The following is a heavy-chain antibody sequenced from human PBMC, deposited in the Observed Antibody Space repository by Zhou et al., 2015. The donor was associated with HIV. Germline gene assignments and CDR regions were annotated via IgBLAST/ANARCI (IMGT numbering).Heavy chain of an antibody. Sequence: QLQLVQSGAEVKKPGSSVKVSCKASGGTFSSYAISWVRQAPGQGLEWMGGIIPIFGTANYAQKFQGRVTITADESTSTAYMELSSLRSEDTAVYYCARSRPLYCGGDCYSGGFDYWGQGTLVTVSS. D-gene: IGHD2-21*02. CDR1: GGTFSSYA. V-gene: IGHV1-69*01. J-gene: IGHJ4*02. CDR3: ARSRPLYCGGDCYSGGFDY. CDR2: IIPIFGTA.